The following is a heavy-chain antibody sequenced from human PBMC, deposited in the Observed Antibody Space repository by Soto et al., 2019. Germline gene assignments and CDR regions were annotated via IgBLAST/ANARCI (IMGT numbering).Heavy chain of an antibody. CDR3: ATTVSGMVGATCFYY. J-gene: IGHJ4*02. CDR1: GCTLTELS. CDR2: FDPEDGET. Sequence: ASVKITWKVSGCTLTELSMHWVRQAPGKGLGWMGGFDPEDGETIYAQKFQGRVTMTEDTSTDTAYMELSSLRSEDTAVYYCATTVSGMVGATCFYYWGQGTLVTVSS. V-gene: IGHV1-24*01. D-gene: IGHD1-26*01.